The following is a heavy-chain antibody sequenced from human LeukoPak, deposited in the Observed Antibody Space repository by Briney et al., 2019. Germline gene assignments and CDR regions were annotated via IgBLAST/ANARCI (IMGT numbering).Heavy chain of an antibody. V-gene: IGHV3-11*04. CDR2: SSSGSTI. Sequence: SSSGSTIYYADSVKGRFTISRDNAKNSLYLQMNSLRAEDTAVYYCARDGMSSGYCYSPLDYWGQGTLVTVSS. CDR3: ARDGMSSGYCYSPLDY. D-gene: IGHD3-22*01. J-gene: IGHJ4*02.